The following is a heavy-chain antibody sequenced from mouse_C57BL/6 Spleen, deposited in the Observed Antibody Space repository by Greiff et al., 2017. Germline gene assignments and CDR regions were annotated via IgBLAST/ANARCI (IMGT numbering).Heavy chain of an antibody. J-gene: IGHJ1*03. CDR2: IDPETGGT. CDR1: GYTFTDYE. D-gene: IGHD1-1*01. Sequence: LQESGAELVRPGASVTLSCKASGYTFTDYEMHWVKQTPVHGLEWIGAIDPETGGTAYNQKFKGKAILTADKSSSTAYMELRSLTSEDSAVYYCTRGDYYGSSYGYFDVWGTGTTVTVSS. CDR3: TRGDYYGSSYGYFDV. V-gene: IGHV1-15*01.